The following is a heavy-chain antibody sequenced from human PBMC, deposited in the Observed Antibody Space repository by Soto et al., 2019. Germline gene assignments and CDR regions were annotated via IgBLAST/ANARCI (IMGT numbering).Heavy chain of an antibody. Sequence: EVQLVESGGGLVKPGGSLRLSCSASGFTFSNMWMSWVRQGPGKGLEWVGRIKSKDDGGAIDYAARGSGRFSISRDDSKSMLYPQTKSLKIDDTAVYYCTTSPDIVVVPSATHYDAFDVWGQGTMVTVSS. J-gene: IGHJ3*01. D-gene: IGHD2-15*01. CDR2: IKSKDDGGAI. CDR1: GFTFSNMW. V-gene: IGHV3-15*01. CDR3: TTSPDIVVVPSATHYDAFDV.